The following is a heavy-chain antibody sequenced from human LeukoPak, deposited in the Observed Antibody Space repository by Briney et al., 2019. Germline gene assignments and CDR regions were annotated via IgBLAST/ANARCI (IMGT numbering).Heavy chain of an antibody. D-gene: IGHD3-10*01. CDR3: AKVQDYYGSGSYKGWFDP. V-gene: IGHV3-30*02. CDR2: IRYDGSNK. J-gene: IGHJ5*02. Sequence: GGSLRLSCAASGFTFSSYGMHWVRQAPGKGLEWVAFIRYDGSNKYYADSVKGRFTISRDNSKNTLYLQMNSLRAEDTAVYYCAKVQDYYGSGSYKGWFDPWGQGTLVTVSS. CDR1: GFTFSSYG.